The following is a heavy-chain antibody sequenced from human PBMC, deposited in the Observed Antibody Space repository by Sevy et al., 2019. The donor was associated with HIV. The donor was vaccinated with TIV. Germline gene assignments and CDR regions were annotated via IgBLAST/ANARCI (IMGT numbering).Heavy chain of an antibody. CDR1: GFTFSSYA. CDR3: ARSSVPAAPFDP. V-gene: IGHV3-30*04. Sequence: GSLRLSCAASGFTFSSYAMHWVRQAPGKGLEWVAVISYDGSNKYYADSVKGRFTISRDNSKNTLYLQMNSLRAEDTAVYYCARSSVPAAPFDPWGQGTLVTVSS. D-gene: IGHD2-2*01. CDR2: ISYDGSNK. J-gene: IGHJ5*02.